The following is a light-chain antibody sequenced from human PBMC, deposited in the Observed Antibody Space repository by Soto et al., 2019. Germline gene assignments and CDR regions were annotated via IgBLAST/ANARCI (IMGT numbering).Light chain of an antibody. CDR3: QQYNNWPLT. V-gene: IGKV3D-15*01. J-gene: IGKJ5*01. Sequence: EIVMTQSPGTLSVSPGERAALSCRASQSVSSNFAWYQQKPGQAPRLLIYDASTRATGIPARFSGSGSGTEFTLTINSLQSEDFGVYYCQQYNNWPLTFGQGTRLEIK. CDR1: QSVSSN. CDR2: DAS.